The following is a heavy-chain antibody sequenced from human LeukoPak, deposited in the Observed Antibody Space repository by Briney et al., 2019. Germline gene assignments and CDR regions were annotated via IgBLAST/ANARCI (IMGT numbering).Heavy chain of an antibody. J-gene: IGHJ3*02. CDR1: GFAVSGRY. D-gene: IGHD1-26*01. V-gene: IGHV3-53*01. CDR2: IYTGGST. CDR3: TRDRSNSGTRDAFDI. Sequence: PGGSLRLSCAASGFAVSGRYMSWVRQAPGIGLEWVSVIYTGGSTYYGDSVKGRFTISRDISQNTVYLQMNCLRAEDTAVYYCTRDRSNSGTRDAFDIWGQGTMVSVSS.